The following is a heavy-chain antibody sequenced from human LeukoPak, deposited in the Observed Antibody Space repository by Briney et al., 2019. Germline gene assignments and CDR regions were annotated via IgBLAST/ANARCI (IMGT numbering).Heavy chain of an antibody. CDR3: ARDPDDFWSGSNDY. D-gene: IGHD3-3*01. V-gene: IGHV1-69*13. CDR2: IIPIFGTA. J-gene: IGHJ4*02. CDR1: GGTLSSYA. Sequence: GASVKVSCKASGGTLSSYAISWVRQAPGQGLEWMGGIIPIFGTANYAQKFQGRVTITADESTSTAYMELSSLRSEDTAVYYCARDPDDFWSGSNDYWGQGTLVTVSS.